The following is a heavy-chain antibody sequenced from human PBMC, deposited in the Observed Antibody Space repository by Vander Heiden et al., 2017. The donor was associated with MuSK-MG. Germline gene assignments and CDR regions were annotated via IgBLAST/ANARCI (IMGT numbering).Heavy chain of an antibody. D-gene: IGHD3-10*01. V-gene: IGHV4-59*01. Sequence: QVQLQVSGPGLVKPSETLSLTCTVSGGSISSYYWSWIRPPPGQGPGWLGYIYYSGSTNYNPSLKSRVTISVDTSKNQFSLKLSSVTAADTAVYYCAGEITMVRGVTDKSDKLERRPSSAVALMGGFDPWGQGTLVTVSS. J-gene: IGHJ5*02. CDR3: AGEITMVRGVTDKSDKLERRPSSAVALMGGFDP. CDR1: GGSISSYY. CDR2: IYYSGST.